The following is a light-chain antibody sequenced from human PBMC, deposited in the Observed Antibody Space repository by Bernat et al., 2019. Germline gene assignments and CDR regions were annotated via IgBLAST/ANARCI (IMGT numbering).Light chain of an antibody. CDR3: HQYGGSPRT. V-gene: IGKV3-20*01. J-gene: IGKJ4*01. CDR1: QSVNSF. Sequence: EIVLTQSPGTLSLSPGERATLSCRASQSVNSFLAWYQQRPGQPPRLLIYGASSRATGIPDRFSGSESGTDFTLTISRLEPEDFAVYYCHQYGGSPRTFGGGTKVELK. CDR2: GAS.